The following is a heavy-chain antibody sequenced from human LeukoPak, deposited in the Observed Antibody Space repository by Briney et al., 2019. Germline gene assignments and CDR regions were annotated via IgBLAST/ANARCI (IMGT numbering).Heavy chain of an antibody. Sequence: PGGSLRLSCAASGFTFSSYAMSWVRQAPGKGLEWVSAISGSGGSTYYADSVKGRFTISRDNAKNSLYLQMNSLRAEDTALYHCARIRTTMVRGVINRQFGYYYGMDVWGQGTTVTVSS. CDR2: ISGSGGST. CDR3: ARIRTTMVRGVINRQFGYYYGMDV. CDR1: GFTFSSYA. D-gene: IGHD3-10*01. J-gene: IGHJ6*02. V-gene: IGHV3-23*01.